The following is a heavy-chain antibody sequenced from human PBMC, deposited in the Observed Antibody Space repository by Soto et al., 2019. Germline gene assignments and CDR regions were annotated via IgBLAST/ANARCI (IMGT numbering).Heavy chain of an antibody. D-gene: IGHD6-19*01. Sequence: PSETLSLTCIVSGGSISGSYWSWTRQAPGKGLEWLGYVYYTGSTNDSPSLRSRVSISVDTSKNEFSLRLSSVTAADTAVYFCARSVAVPGAHIDYWGQGTQVTVSS. CDR3: ARSVAVPGAHIDY. CDR2: VYYTGST. J-gene: IGHJ4*02. V-gene: IGHV4-59*01. CDR1: GGSISGSY.